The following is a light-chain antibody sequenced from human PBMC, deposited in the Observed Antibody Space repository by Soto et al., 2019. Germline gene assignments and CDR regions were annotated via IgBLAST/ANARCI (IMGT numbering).Light chain of an antibody. Sequence: DFQITQSPASLSASVGDRVSITCRTSFTVSGYLKWWQQRPGKAPTLLLYGTFKLHSGVPSRFSGSGSGADFTLTITNVPPEDIATYYCQQSYTTPVTFGPGTRL. V-gene: IGKV1-39*01. J-gene: IGKJ5*01. CDR1: FTVSGY. CDR3: QQSYTTPVT. CDR2: GTF.